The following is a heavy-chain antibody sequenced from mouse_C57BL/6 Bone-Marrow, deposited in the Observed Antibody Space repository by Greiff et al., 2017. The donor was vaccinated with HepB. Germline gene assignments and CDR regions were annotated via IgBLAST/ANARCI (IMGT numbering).Heavy chain of an antibody. J-gene: IGHJ3*01. CDR3: ARDSAWFAY. CDR2: INPSSGYT. Sequence: VQLQQSGAELAKPGASVKLSCKASGYTFTSYWMHWVKQRPGQGLEWIGYINPSSGYTKYNQKFKDKATLTADKSYSTAYMQLSSLTYEDSAVYYCARDSAWFAYWGQGTLVTVSA. V-gene: IGHV1-7*01. CDR1: GYTFTSYW. D-gene: IGHD6-1*01.